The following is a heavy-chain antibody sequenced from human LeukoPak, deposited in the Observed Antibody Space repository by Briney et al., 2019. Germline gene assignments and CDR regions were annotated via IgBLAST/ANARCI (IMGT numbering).Heavy chain of an antibody. CDR2: ISGSGGST. Sequence: PGGSLRLSCAASGFTFSSYAMSWVRQAPGKGLEWVSGISGSGGSTYYADSLKGRFTISRDNSKNTLYLQMNSLRGEDTAVYYCARGSYTSSWYGVFDYWGQGTLVTVSS. CDR3: ARGSYTSSWYGVFDY. D-gene: IGHD6-13*01. CDR1: GFTFSSYA. J-gene: IGHJ4*02. V-gene: IGHV3-23*01.